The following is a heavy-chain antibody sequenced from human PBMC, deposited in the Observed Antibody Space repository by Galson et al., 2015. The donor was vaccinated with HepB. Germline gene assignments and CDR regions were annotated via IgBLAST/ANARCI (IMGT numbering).Heavy chain of an antibody. CDR2: ISGSGGST. D-gene: IGHD3-10*02. Sequence: SLRLSCAASGFTFSSYAMSWVRQAPGKGLEWVSAISGSGGSTYYADSVKGRFTISRDNSKNTLYLQMNSLRAEDTAVYYCAKDPMSGEWELQFDYWGQGTLVTVSS. V-gene: IGHV3-23*01. CDR1: GFTFSSYA. J-gene: IGHJ4*02. CDR3: AKDPMSGEWELQFDY.